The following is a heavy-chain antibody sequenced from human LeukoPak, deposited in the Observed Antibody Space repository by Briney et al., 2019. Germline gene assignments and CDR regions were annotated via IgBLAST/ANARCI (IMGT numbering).Heavy chain of an antibody. CDR2: IYHSGNT. CDR3: AKKGGWKQSQFAA. CDR1: GDSISTSNSY. D-gene: IGHD5-18*01. V-gene: IGHV4-39*01. J-gene: IGHJ5*02. Sequence: SETLSLTCTVSGDSISTSNSYWGWIRQPPGKGLEWIGSIYHSGNTYYNASLKSRVTISVDTSKNQFSLKLTSVTAADTAVYYCAKKGGWKQSQFAAWGQGTLATVSS.